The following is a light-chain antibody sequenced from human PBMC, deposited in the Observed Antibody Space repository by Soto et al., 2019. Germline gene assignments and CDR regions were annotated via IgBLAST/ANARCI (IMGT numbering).Light chain of an antibody. CDR3: QQSYSTLWT. CDR1: QSISSY. Sequence: DIQMTQSPSSLSASVGDRVTITCRASQSISSYLNWYQQKPGKAPKLLIYAASSLQSGVPSMFSGSGSETDFTLTISSLQPEDFATYYCQQSYSTLWTFGQGTKVEIK. J-gene: IGKJ1*01. CDR2: AAS. V-gene: IGKV1-39*01.